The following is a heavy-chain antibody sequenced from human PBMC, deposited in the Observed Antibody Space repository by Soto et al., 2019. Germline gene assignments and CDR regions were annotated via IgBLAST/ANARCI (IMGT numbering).Heavy chain of an antibody. D-gene: IGHD3-10*01. CDR1: GFTFSSYW. J-gene: IGHJ6*02. V-gene: IGHV3-74*01. CDR2: INSDGSST. CDR3: ARDKLWFGAEKYGMGV. Sequence: EVQLVESGGGLVQPGGSLRLSCAASGFTFSSYWMHWVRQAPGKGLVWVSRINSDGSSTSYADSVKGRFTISRDNAKNTLYLQMNSLRAEDTAVYYCARDKLWFGAEKYGMGVWGQGTTVTVSS.